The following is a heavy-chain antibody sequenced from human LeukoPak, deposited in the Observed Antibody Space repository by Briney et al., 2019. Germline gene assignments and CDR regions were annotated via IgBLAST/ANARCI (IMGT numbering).Heavy chain of an antibody. CDR2: INSDGSST. CDR1: GFTFSSYW. V-gene: IGHV3-74*01. D-gene: IGHD3-3*01. J-gene: IGHJ4*02. Sequence: PGGSLRLSCAASGFTFSSYWMHWVRQAPGKGLVWVSRINSDGSSTSYADSVKGRFTISRDSTKNSLYLHMNSLRAEDTAVYYCARHKYYDFWSGYSNYYFDYWGQGTLVTVSS. CDR3: ARHKYYDFWSGYSNYYFDY.